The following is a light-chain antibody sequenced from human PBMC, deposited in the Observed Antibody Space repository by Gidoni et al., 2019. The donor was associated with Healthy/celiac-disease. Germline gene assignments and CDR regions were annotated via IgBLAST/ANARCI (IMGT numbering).Light chain of an antibody. CDR3: QKYGSSPYT. V-gene: IGKV3-20*01. Sequence: ELVLTQSPGTLSLSPGERATLSCRASQRVSSSYLAWYQQKPGQAPRLLIYGASSRATGIPDRFSGSGSGTDCTLTISRLEPEDCAVYYCQKYGSSPYTFGQGTKLEIK. CDR1: QRVSSSY. J-gene: IGKJ2*01. CDR2: GAS.